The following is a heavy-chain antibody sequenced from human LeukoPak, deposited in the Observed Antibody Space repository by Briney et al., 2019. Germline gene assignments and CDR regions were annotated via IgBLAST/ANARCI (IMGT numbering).Heavy chain of an antibody. D-gene: IGHD1-26*01. Sequence: EASVKVSCKASGYTFTSYGISWVRQAPGQGLEWMGWISAYNGNTNYAQKLQGRVTMTTDTSTSTAYMELRSLRSDDTAVYYCARDRGIVGATGWFDPWGQGTLVTVSS. J-gene: IGHJ5*02. CDR2: ISAYNGNT. V-gene: IGHV1-18*01. CDR3: ARDRGIVGATGWFDP. CDR1: GYTFTSYG.